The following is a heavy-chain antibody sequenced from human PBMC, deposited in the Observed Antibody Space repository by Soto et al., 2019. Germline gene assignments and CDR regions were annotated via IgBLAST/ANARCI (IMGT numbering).Heavy chain of an antibody. D-gene: IGHD3-10*01. Sequence: SETLSLTCTVSGGSISSYYWSWIRQPAGKGLEWIGRIYTSGSTNYNPSLKSRVTMSVGTSKNQFSLKLSSVTAADTAVYYCARDLTLYYGSGSPTYGMDVWGQGTTVTVSS. CDR1: GGSISSYY. CDR3: ARDLTLYYGSGSPTYGMDV. CDR2: IYTSGST. V-gene: IGHV4-4*07. J-gene: IGHJ6*02.